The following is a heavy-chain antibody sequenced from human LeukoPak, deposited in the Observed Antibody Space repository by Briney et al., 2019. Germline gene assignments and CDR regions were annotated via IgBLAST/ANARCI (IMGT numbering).Heavy chain of an antibody. D-gene: IGHD5-12*01. CDR2: IDGSGGSA. CDR1: GFTFSSYA. Sequence: GGSLRLSCVASGFTFSSYAMSWFRQAPGRGLEWVSAIDGSGGSAYYADSVKGRFTISRDNSKNTLYLQMHSLRAEDTAIYYCAKDRRLPWDYFDSWGQGTQVTVSS. V-gene: IGHV3-23*01. CDR3: AKDRRLPWDYFDS. J-gene: IGHJ4*02.